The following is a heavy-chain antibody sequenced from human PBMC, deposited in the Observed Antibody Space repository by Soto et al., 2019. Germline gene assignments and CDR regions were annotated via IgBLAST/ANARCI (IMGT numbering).Heavy chain of an antibody. Sequence: ASVKVSCKASGYTFTIYYMNWVRQAPGQGLEWMGWINPNSGVTNYAQNFQGWVTLTRDTSISTAYMELSRLRSDDTAVYYCGRGAVADYFYYGMDVWGQGTMVTVSS. V-gene: IGHV1-2*04. D-gene: IGHD6-19*01. CDR3: GRGAVADYFYYGMDV. CDR2: INPNSGVT. CDR1: GYTFTIYY. J-gene: IGHJ6*02.